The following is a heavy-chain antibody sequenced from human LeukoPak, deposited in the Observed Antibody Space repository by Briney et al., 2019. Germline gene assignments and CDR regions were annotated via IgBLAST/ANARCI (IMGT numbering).Heavy chain of an antibody. CDR2: ISRNGGST. V-gene: IGHV3-64D*09. J-gene: IGHJ4*02. Sequence: GGPLRLSCSASGFTFSSFAMHCVRQAPGKGLEYVAAISRNGGSTYYADSVKGRFTVSRDNSKNTLYLQMSSLRAEDTAVYLCVKDLRSDFMGVLSRYLSYWGQGTLVTVSS. CDR1: GFTFSSFA. D-gene: IGHD2/OR15-2a*01. CDR3: VKDLRSDFMGVLSRYLSY.